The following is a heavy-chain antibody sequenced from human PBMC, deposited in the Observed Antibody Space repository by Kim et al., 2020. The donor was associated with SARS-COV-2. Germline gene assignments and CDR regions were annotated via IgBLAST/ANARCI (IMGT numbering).Heavy chain of an antibody. CDR3: ARDPSHLQWFGEENYYFDS. Sequence: GGSLRLSCAASGFTFSSYSMNWVRQAPGKGLEWVSYISSSSSTIYYADSVKGRFTISRDNAKNSLYLQMNSLRAEDTAVYYCARDPSHLQWFGEENYYFDSWGQGTLVTAS. J-gene: IGHJ4*02. V-gene: IGHV3-48*04. CDR2: ISSSSSTI. CDR1: GFTFSSYS. D-gene: IGHD3-10*01.